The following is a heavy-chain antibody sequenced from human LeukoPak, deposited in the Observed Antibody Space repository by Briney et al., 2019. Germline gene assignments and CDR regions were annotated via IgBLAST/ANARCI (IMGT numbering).Heavy chain of an antibody. Sequence: PVKVSCKASGGTFSSYAISWVRQAPGQGLEWMGGIIPIFGTANYAEKFQGRVTITADESTSTAYMEMSSLRSEDTAVYYCARVGDYGDYFDYWGQGTMVTVSS. J-gene: IGHJ4*02. V-gene: IGHV1-69*13. CDR3: ARVGDYGDYFDY. CDR2: IIPIFGTA. D-gene: IGHD4-17*01. CDR1: GGTFSSYA.